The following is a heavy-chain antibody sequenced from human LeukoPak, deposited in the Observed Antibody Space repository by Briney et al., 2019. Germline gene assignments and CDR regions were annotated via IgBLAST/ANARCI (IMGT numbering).Heavy chain of an antibody. J-gene: IGHJ4*02. V-gene: IGHV3-74*01. CDR2: INSDGSST. CDR1: GFTFSTYW. Sequence: GGSLRLSCAASGFTFSTYWMDWVRQAPGKVLVWVSRINSDGSSTRYADSVKGRFTISRDNAKNTLSLQMSSLRAEDTAVYYCVRAGYRDAYNLWGQGTLVTVSS. D-gene: IGHD5-24*01. CDR3: VRAGYRDAYNL.